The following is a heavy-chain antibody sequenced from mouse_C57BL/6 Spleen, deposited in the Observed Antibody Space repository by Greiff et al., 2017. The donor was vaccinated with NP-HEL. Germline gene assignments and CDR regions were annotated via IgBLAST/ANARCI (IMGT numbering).Heavy chain of an antibody. J-gene: IGHJ2*01. CDR3: TTRWDRDY. D-gene: IGHD3-3*01. Sequence: VQLKESGAELVRPGASVKLSCTASGFNIKDDYMHWVKQRPEQGLEWIGWIDPENGDTEYASKFQGKATITADTSSNTAYLQLSSLTSEDTAVYYCTTRWDRDYWGQGTTLTVSS. CDR2: IDPENGDT. CDR1: GFNIKDDY. V-gene: IGHV14-4*01.